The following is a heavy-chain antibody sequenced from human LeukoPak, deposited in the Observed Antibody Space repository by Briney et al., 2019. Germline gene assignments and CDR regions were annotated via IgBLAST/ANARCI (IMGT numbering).Heavy chain of an antibody. J-gene: IGHJ6*03. CDR2: IIPIFGTA. V-gene: IGHV1-69*06. Sequence: ASVKVSCKASGYTFTGYYMHWVRQAPGQGLEWMGGIIPIFGTANYAQKFQGRVTITADKSTSTAYMELSSLRSEDTAVYYCARGWALYYMDVWGKGTTVTVSS. CDR3: ARGWALYYMDV. CDR1: GYTFTGYY. D-gene: IGHD1-26*01.